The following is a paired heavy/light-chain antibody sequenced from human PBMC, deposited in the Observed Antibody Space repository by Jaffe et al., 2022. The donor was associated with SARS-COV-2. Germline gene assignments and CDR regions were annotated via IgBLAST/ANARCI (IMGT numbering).Heavy chain of an antibody. V-gene: IGHV1-18*01. Sequence: QVQLVQSGGEVKKPGASVKVSCKASGYMFTRYGIIWVRQAPGQGLEWMGWISGNSDNTNYARKLQGRVTMSIETSTTTAYMELRSLRSDDTAVYYCARAGTVRPDWLADYWGQGTQVIVSS. CDR1: GYMFTRYG. J-gene: IGHJ4*02. CDR3: ARAGTVRPDWLADY. D-gene: IGHD3-9*01. CDR2: ISGNSDNT.
Light chain of an antibody. J-gene: IGKJ4*01. CDR1: QSVLSSSDNRNY. Sequence: DIVMTQSPDSLAVSLGERATINCKSSQSVLSSSDNRNYLAWYQQRPGQPLKLLIYWASTREFEVPDRFSGSGSGTDFTLTITSLQAEDVAVYYCQQYYTTPLTFGGGTRVEI. CDR2: WAS. CDR3: QQYYTTPLT. V-gene: IGKV4-1*01.